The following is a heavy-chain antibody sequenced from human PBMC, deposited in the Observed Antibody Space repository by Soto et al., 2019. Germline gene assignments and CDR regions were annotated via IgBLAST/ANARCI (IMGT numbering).Heavy chain of an antibody. CDR3: AKDLPPRYDSSGYYSGPSDY. CDR1: GFTFSSYA. V-gene: IGHV3-23*01. Sequence: PGGSLRLSCAASGFTFSSYAMSWVRQAPGKGLEWVSAISGSGGSTYYADSVKGRFTISRDNSKNTLYLQMNSLRAEDTAVYYCAKDLPPRYDSSGYYSGPSDYWGQGTLVTVSS. J-gene: IGHJ4*02. D-gene: IGHD3-22*01. CDR2: ISGSGGST.